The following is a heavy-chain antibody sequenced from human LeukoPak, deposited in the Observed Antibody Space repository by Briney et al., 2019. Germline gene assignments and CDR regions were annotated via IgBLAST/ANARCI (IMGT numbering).Heavy chain of an antibody. CDR1: GFTFSSYA. CDR3: AKDRVYYYDTSGYYYFDY. CDR2: ISGGGGST. D-gene: IGHD3-22*01. V-gene: IGHV3-23*01. J-gene: IGHJ4*02. Sequence: GGSLRLSCAASGFTFSSYAMSWVRQAPGKGLEWVSAISGGGGSTYYADSVKGRFTISRDNSKNTLYLQMNSLRAEDTAVYYCAKDRVYYYDTSGYYYFDYWGQGTLVTVSS.